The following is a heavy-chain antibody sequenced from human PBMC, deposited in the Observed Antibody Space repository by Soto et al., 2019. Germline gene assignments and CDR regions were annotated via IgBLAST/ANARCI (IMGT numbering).Heavy chain of an antibody. V-gene: IGHV3-23*01. CDR3: AHPRGYGVFDAYDI. Sequence: EAQLLESGGGLVQPGGSLRLSCVASGFTFSTYAMSWVRQAPGKGLEWVSALTPSGGETYDADSVKGRFTISRDNSMNALYLQMNSLRIEDTAVYYCAHPRGYGVFDAYDIWGQGTMVTVSS. J-gene: IGHJ3*02. D-gene: IGHD4-17*01. CDR1: GFTFSTYA. CDR2: LTPSGGET.